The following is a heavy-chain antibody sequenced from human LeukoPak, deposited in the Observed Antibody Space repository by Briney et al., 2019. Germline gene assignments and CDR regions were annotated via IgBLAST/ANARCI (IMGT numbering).Heavy chain of an antibody. D-gene: IGHD6-13*01. CDR2: IKQDGSEK. J-gene: IGHJ4*02. CDR1: GFTFSSYW. Sequence: GGSVRLSCADSGFTFSSYWMSWVRQAPGKGLEWVANIKQDGSEKYYVDSVKGRFTISRDNAKNSLYLQMNSLRAEDTAVYYCARDSRVAAVDYWGQGTLVTVSS. V-gene: IGHV3-7*03. CDR3: ARDSRVAAVDY.